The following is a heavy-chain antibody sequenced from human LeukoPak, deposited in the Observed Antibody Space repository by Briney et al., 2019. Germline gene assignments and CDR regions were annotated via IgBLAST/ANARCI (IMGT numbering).Heavy chain of an antibody. J-gene: IGHJ1*01. Sequence: GGSLRLSCAASGVIFRTYSMNWVRQAPGKGLEWVSSISSGSKHMYYADSVKGRFSISRDDAKNSLFLQMNGLRAEDTAVYYCVRDMTTTTTCYLQHWGQGTLVTVSS. V-gene: IGHV3-21*01. D-gene: IGHD4-17*01. CDR2: ISSGSKHM. CDR1: GVIFRTYS. CDR3: VRDMTTTTTCYLQH.